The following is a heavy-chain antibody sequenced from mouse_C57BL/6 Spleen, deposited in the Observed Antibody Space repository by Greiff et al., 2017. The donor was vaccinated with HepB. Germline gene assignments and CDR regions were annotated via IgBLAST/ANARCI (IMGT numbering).Heavy chain of an antibody. CDR1: GYTFTSYW. J-gene: IGHJ3*01. Sequence: VQLQQPGAELVKPGASVKLSCKASGYTFTSYWMQWVKQRPGQGLEWIGEIDPSDSYTNYNQKFKGKATLTVDTSSSTAYMQLSSLTSEDSAVYYCASLRPLFAYWGQGTLVTVSA. V-gene: IGHV1-50*01. D-gene: IGHD1-2*01. CDR2: IDPSDSYT. CDR3: ASLRPLFAY.